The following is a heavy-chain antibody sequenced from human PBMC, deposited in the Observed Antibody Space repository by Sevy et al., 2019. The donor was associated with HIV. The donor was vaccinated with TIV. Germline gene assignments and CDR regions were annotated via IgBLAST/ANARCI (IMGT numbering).Heavy chain of an antibody. CDR3: ARGRGLGYCSGGSCYSDSNYYYGMDV. V-gene: IGHV1-69*13. Sequence: ASVKVSCKASGGTFSSYAISWVRQAPGQGLEWMGGIIPIFGTANYAQKFQGRVTITADESTSTAYMGLSSLGSEDTAVYYCARGRGLGYCSGGSCYSDSNYYYGMDVWGQGTTVTVSS. CDR1: GGTFSSYA. D-gene: IGHD2-15*01. J-gene: IGHJ6*02. CDR2: IIPIFGTA.